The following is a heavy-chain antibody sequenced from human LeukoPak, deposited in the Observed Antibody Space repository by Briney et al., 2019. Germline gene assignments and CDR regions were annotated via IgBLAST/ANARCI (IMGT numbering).Heavy chain of an antibody. D-gene: IGHD6-19*01. CDR1: RDTFSSYA. V-gene: IGHV1-69*05. CDR2: IIPIFGTA. CDR3: ASPGYSSGWQGGFDY. J-gene: IGHJ4*02. Sequence: GASVKVSCKASRDTFSSYAISWVRQAPGQGLEWMGGIIPIFGTANYAQKFQGRVTITTDESTSTAYMELSSLRSEDTAVYYCASPGYSSGWQGGFDYWGQGTLVTVSS.